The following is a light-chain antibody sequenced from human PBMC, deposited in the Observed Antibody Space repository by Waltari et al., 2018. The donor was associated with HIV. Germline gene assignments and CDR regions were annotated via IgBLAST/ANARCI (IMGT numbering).Light chain of an antibody. CDR1: GLGDKY. Sequence: SYELTQAPSVSVSPGQTASITCSGDGLGDKYACWYQQKPGQAPVLVIYQEAKRPSGIPGRFSGSNSGNTATLTISGTQAVDEADYYCQAWDSSTAVFGGGTKLTVL. V-gene: IGLV3-1*01. CDR2: QEA. CDR3: QAWDSSTAV. J-gene: IGLJ2*01.